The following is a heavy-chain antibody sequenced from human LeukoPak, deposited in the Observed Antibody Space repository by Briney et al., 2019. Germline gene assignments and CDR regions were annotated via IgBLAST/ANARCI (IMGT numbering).Heavy chain of an antibody. V-gene: IGHV3-33*01. CDR1: GFTFSSYV. CDR3: ASLGGVIVP. J-gene: IGHJ5*02. D-gene: IGHD3-16*02. Sequence: PGGSLRLSCAASGFTFSSYVMHWVRQAPAKGLEWVAVIWYDGSNKSYAASVKGRFTISRDNSKNTLYMQMNSLRAEDTAVYYCASLGGVIVPWGQGTLVTVSS. CDR2: IWYDGSNK.